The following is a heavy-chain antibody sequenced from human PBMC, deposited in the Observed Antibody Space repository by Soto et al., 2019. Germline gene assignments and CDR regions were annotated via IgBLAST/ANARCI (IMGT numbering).Heavy chain of an antibody. CDR1: GFTFSSYA. Sequence: EVQLLESGGGLVQPGGSLRLSCAASGFTFSSYAMSWVRQAPGKGLEWVSAISGSGGSTYYADSVKGRFTISRDNSKNTLYLQMNSLRAEDTAVYYCAKPPLKPGWALQSPTTVSDFDLWGRRTLVTVSS. CDR2: ISGSGGST. V-gene: IGHV3-23*01. D-gene: IGHD4-17*01. CDR3: AKPPLKPGWALQSPTTVSDFDL. J-gene: IGHJ2*01.